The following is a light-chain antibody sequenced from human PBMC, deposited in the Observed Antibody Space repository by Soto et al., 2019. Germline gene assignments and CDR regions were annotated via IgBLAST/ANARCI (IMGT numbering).Light chain of an antibody. CDR1: TSNIGAGYE. Sequence: QSVLTQPPSVSGAPGQRVTISCTGSTSNIGAGYEVHWYQQLPGTAPKLLVSGHNIRPSGVPDRFSGFKSGASASLTISGLQAEDEADYYCVSFTTSRSYVFGTGTKLTVL. CDR3: VSFTTSRSYV. V-gene: IGLV1-40*01. CDR2: GHN. J-gene: IGLJ1*01.